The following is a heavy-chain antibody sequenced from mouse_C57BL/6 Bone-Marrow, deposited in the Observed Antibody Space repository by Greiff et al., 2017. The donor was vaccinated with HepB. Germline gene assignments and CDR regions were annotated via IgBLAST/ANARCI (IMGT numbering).Heavy chain of an antibody. Sequence: EVHLVESGGGLVQPGGSLKLSCAASGFTFSDYGMAWVRQAPRKGPEWVAFISNLAYSIYYADTVTGRFTISRENAKNTLYLEMSSLRSEDTAMYYCARQDYDYDTYAMDYWGQGTSVTVSS. D-gene: IGHD2-4*01. CDR2: ISNLAYSI. CDR3: ARQDYDYDTYAMDY. V-gene: IGHV5-15*01. CDR1: GFTFSDYG. J-gene: IGHJ4*01.